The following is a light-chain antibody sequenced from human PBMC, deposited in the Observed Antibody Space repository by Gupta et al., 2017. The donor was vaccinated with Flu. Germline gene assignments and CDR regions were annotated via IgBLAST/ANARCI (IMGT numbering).Light chain of an antibody. V-gene: IGKV2-28*01. Sequence: DIVMTQSPLSLPVTPGEPASISCRSSQSLLQSNGYNYLDWYLQKPGQSPQLLIYLGSNRASGVPDRFSGSGSGTDFTLKISRVEAEDVGVYYCMQALQTPYSFGQGTXLEIK. CDR1: QSLLQSNGYNY. CDR2: LGS. CDR3: MQALQTPYS. J-gene: IGKJ2*03.